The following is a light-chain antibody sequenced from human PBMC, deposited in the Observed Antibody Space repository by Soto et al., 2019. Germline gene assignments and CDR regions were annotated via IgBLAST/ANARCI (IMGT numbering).Light chain of an antibody. J-gene: IGKJ4*01. CDR3: QQRRNWPLT. V-gene: IGKV3-11*01. Sequence: EIVLTQSPATLSLSPGERATLSCRASQSVSSYLAWYQQKPGQAPRLLIYDASNRATGSPARFSGSGCGKDFTLTISSLEPEDFAVYYCQQRRNWPLTFGGGTKVEIK. CDR1: QSVSSY. CDR2: DAS.